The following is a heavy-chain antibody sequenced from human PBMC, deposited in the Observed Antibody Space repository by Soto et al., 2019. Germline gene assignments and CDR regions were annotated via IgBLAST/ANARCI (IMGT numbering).Heavy chain of an antibody. Sequence: ASVKVSCKASGYTFTSYAMHWGRQAPGQRLEWMGWINAGNGNTKYSQKFQGRVTITRDTSASTAYMELSSLRSEDTAVYYCARDTITIFGVVNYWFDPWGQGTLVTVSS. V-gene: IGHV1-3*01. CDR3: ARDTITIFGVVNYWFDP. J-gene: IGHJ5*02. CDR1: GYTFTSYA. CDR2: INAGNGNT. D-gene: IGHD3-3*01.